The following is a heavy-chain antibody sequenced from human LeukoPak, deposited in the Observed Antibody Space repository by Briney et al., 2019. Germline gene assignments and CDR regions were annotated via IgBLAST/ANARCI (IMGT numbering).Heavy chain of an antibody. CDR3: AKPLDCSSTSCYGYYYYYMDV. Sequence: GGSLRLACAASGFTFSSYAMSWVRQAPGKGLEWVSAISVSGGSTYYADTVKGRFTITRDNSKNTLYLQMNSLRAEDTAVYYCAKPLDCSSTSCYGYYYYYMDVWRKGTTVTVSS. V-gene: IGHV3-23*01. CDR1: GFTFSSYA. CDR2: ISVSGGST. D-gene: IGHD2-2*01. J-gene: IGHJ6*03.